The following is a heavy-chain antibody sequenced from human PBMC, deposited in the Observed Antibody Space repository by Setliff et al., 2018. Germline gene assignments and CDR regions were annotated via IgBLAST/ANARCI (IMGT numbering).Heavy chain of an antibody. V-gene: IGHV4-61*10. CDR2: IYYSGTT. Sequence: SETLSLTCIVSGESIDSVATGNHYWNWIRQPVGKGLEWIGHIYYSGTTNYIPSLKSRVTISLDTSKNQFSLKLSSVTAADTAVYYCARGGSLFDPWGQGTLVTVSS. CDR3: ARGGSLFDP. CDR1: GESIDSVATGNHY. D-gene: IGHD3-10*01. J-gene: IGHJ5*02.